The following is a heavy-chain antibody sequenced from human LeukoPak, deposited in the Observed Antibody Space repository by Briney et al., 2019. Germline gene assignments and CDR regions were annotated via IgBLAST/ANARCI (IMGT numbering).Heavy chain of an antibody. Sequence: SETLSLTSAVYGGSFSGYYWSWIRQPPGKGLEWIGEINHSGSTNYNPSLKSRVTISVDTSKNQFSLKLSSVTAADTAVYYCARVYGDYSRDWFDPWGQGTLVTVSS. J-gene: IGHJ5*02. V-gene: IGHV4-34*01. CDR2: INHSGST. CDR1: GGSFSGYY. CDR3: ARVYGDYSRDWFDP. D-gene: IGHD4-17*01.